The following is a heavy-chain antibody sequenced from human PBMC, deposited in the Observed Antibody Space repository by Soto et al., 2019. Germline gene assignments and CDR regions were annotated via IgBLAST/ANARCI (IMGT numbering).Heavy chain of an antibody. D-gene: IGHD2-15*01. CDR3: ARGRYCLTGRCFPDWFDS. V-gene: IGHV4-30-4*01. CDR1: GGSFSSANHY. Sequence: SETLSLTCTVSGGSFSSANHYWTWIRQPPGKGLEWIGYIYYSGSTYYNPSLKSRVIISLDTSKKQFSLKLSSVTAADTAVYFWARGRYCLTGRCFPDWFDSWGQGTLVTVSS. CDR2: IYYSGST. J-gene: IGHJ5*01.